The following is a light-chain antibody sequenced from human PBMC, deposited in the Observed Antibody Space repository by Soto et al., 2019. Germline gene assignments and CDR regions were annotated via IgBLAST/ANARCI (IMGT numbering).Light chain of an antibody. CDR3: QQYGSSPT. CDR1: QTINNNY. CDR2: GAS. V-gene: IGKV3-20*01. J-gene: IGKJ1*01. Sequence: IILTQSPGTLSLSPGERATLSCKASQTINNNYVAWYQQRPGRAPRLLIYGASTRAAGIPDRFSGSGSGTDFTLTISRLEPEDFAVYYCQQYGSSPTFGQGTKV.